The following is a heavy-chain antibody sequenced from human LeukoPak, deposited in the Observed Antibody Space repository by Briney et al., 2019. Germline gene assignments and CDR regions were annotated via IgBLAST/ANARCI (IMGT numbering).Heavy chain of an antibody. CDR2: INPNSGGT. D-gene: IGHD3-3*01. Sequence: ASVKVSCKASGYTFTGHYMHWVRQAPGQGLEWMGWINPNSGGTNYAQKFQGRVTMTRDTSISTAYMELSRLRSDDTAVYYCARVYDFWSGYYLFDYWGQGTLVTVSS. CDR1: GYTFTGHY. V-gene: IGHV1-2*02. CDR3: ARVYDFWSGYYLFDY. J-gene: IGHJ4*02.